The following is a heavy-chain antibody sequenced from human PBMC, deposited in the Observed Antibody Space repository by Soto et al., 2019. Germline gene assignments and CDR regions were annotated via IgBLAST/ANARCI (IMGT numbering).Heavy chain of an antibody. D-gene: IGHD6-13*01. J-gene: IGHJ5*02. CDR1: GFTFSSYE. CDR2: ISSSGSTI. CDR3: ARVRIAAAGIPWFDP. V-gene: IGHV3-48*03. Sequence: EVQLVESGGGLVQPGGSLRLSCAASGFTFSSYEMNWVRQAPGKGLEWVSYISSSGSTIYYADSVKGRFTISRDNAKNSLYLQMNSLRAEDTAVYYCARVRIAAAGIPWFDPWGQGTLVTVSS.